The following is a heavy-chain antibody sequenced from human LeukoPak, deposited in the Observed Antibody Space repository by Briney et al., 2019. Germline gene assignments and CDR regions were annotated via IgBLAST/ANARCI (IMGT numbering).Heavy chain of an antibody. J-gene: IGHJ2*01. Sequence: ASVKVSCKASGYTFTMYYIHWVRQAPGQGLEWIGMINPNDGNTVFAQKFQGRATVTRDMSTSTAHMDLSSLISEDTAVYYCARAELEQFGVLSGWYFDVWGRGTLVTVSS. CDR1: GYTFTMYY. CDR2: INPNDGNT. CDR3: ARAELEQFGVLSGWYFDV. V-gene: IGHV1-46*01. D-gene: IGHD3-10*01.